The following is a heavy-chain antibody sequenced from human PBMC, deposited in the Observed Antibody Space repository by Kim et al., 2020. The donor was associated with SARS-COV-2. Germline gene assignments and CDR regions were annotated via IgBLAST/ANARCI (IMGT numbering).Heavy chain of an antibody. CDR2: ISHSGST. V-gene: IGHV4-34*01. CDR1: GGSFSGYY. Sequence: SETLSLTCAVYGGSFSGYYWSWIRQPPGKGLEWIGEISHSGSTNNNPSLKSRVTISVVTSKNQFTRKLSSVTAADTAVYYSAREMYYYDSSALGPFYYWGQGTLVTVSS. CDR3: AREMYYYDSSALGPFYY. J-gene: IGHJ4*02. D-gene: IGHD3-22*01.